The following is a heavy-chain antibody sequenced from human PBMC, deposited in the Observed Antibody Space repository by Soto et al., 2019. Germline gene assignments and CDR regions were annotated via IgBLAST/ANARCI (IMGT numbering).Heavy chain of an antibody. Sequence: SEPLSLTCTVYSYSISSGFFWGWIRQPPGKGLEWIGSIYHSGDTHYNPSLKSRVTISVDTSKNQFSLKLNSLTAADTAVYYCARDTNSLDPWGQGILVTVSS. CDR3: ARDTNSLDP. CDR2: IYHSGDT. CDR1: SYSISSGFF. V-gene: IGHV4-38-2*02. J-gene: IGHJ5*02.